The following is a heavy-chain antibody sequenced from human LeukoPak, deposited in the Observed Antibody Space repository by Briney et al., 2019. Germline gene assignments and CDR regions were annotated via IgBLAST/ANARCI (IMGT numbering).Heavy chain of an antibody. V-gene: IGHV1-69*02. D-gene: IGHD3-10*01. CDR3: ARGFDAYYFDY. CDR2: IIPILGIA. J-gene: IGHJ4*02. Sequence: SVKVSCKASGGTFSSYTISWVRQAPGQGLEWMGRIIPILGIANYAQKFQGRVTITADKPTSTAYMELSSLRSEDTAVYYCARGFDAYYFDYWGQGTLVTVSS. CDR1: GGTFSSYT.